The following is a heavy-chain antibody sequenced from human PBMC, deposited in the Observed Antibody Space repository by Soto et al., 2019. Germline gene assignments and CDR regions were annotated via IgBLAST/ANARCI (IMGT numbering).Heavy chain of an antibody. Sequence: QVQLVQSGAEVKKPGASVKVSCKASGYTLTRFALPWVRQAPGQRLEWMGWISADSGNSQYSQKFQGRVTITRDTSASTAYMELSSLISEDTAVYYCARWLGGLDLWGQGTLVTVSS. CDR3: ARWLGGLDL. CDR2: ISADSGNS. D-gene: IGHD6-19*01. J-gene: IGHJ4*02. CDR1: GYTLTRFA. V-gene: IGHV1-3*01.